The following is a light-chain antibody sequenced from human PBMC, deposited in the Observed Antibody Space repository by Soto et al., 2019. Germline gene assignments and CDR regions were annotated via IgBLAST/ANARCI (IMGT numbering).Light chain of an antibody. CDR3: MQSLQAPCT. J-gene: IGKJ2*02. CDR1: QILLHSHGYNC. V-gene: IGKV2-28*01. CDR2: LSA. Sequence: DIVMTQSPLSLPVTPGEPASISCRSTQILLHSHGYNCLSWYLQKPWQSPQLLIYLSANRASGVPERFSASRSRKDFTLQISRVEAEDAGVYYCMQSLQAPCTFGQGTRLESK.